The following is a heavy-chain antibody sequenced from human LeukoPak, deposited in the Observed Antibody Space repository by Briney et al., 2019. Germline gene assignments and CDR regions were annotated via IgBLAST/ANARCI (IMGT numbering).Heavy chain of an antibody. V-gene: IGHV4-59*01. CDR2: IYYSGST. D-gene: IGHD2-2*02. CDR1: GGSISSYY. Sequence: SETLSLTCTVSGGSISSYYWSWIRQPPGKGLEWIGYIYYSGSTNYNPSLKSRVTISVDTSKNQFSLKLSSVTAADTAAYYCARFSYCSSTSCYIAGDAFDIWGQGTMVTVSS. J-gene: IGHJ3*02. CDR3: ARFSYCSSTSCYIAGDAFDI.